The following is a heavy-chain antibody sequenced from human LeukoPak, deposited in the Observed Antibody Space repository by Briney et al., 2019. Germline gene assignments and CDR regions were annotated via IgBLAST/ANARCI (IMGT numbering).Heavy chain of an antibody. J-gene: IGHJ4*02. Sequence: GGALRLSFAAPGFTFRSYSMTSVRQAPGKGLEWVSDISGNRNTIYCADAVRGRFNISRDNAKKSLYLQMNSQRAEDTAVYYCARGVSALGYWGQGTLVTVSS. CDR1: GFTFRSYS. CDR2: ISGNRNTI. CDR3: ARGVSALGY. V-gene: IGHV3-48*01. D-gene: IGHD3-16*01.